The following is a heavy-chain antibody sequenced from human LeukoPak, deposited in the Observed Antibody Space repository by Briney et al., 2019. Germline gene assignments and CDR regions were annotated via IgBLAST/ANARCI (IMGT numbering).Heavy chain of an antibody. CDR3: ARGGGFLLVAMGYFDY. V-gene: IGHV4-59*02. J-gene: IGHJ4*02. D-gene: IGHD2-8*02. CDR1: GGSVSSYY. Sequence: SETLSLTCTVSGGSVSSYYWSWIRQPPGKGLEWIGYIYYSGSTNYNPSLKSRVTMSVDTSKNQFSLKLSSVTAADTAVYYCARGGGFLLVAMGYFDYWGQGTLVTVSS. CDR2: IYYSGST.